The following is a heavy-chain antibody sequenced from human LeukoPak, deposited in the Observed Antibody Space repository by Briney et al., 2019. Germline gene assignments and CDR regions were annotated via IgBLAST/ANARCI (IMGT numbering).Heavy chain of an antibody. Sequence: GGSLRLSCAASGLTFSSYWMSWVRQAPGKGVEWVANIKQEGSEKYYVDSVKGRFTISRDNAKTSLYLQMNSLRAEDTAVYYCARDLSGVTGYTYGRGIDYWGQGTLVTVSS. CDR1: GLTFSSYW. CDR2: IKQEGSEK. D-gene: IGHD5-18*01. V-gene: IGHV3-7*01. CDR3: ARDLSGVTGYTYGRGIDY. J-gene: IGHJ4*02.